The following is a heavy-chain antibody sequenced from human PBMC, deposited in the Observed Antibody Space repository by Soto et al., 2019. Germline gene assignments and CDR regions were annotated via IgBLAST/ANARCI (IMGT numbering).Heavy chain of an antibody. CDR1: GGCLSGYY. V-gene: IGHV4-34*01. CDR2: INHSGST. J-gene: IGHJ5*02. CDR3: ARKTTVTTYWVDP. Sequence: EILPLSCAVYGGCLSGYYWCWIRQPPGKGLEWIGEINHSGSTNYNPSLKSRVTISVDTSKNQLYLKMSSVTAADTAVYYCARKTTVTTYWVDPWGQGTLVTVSS. D-gene: IGHD4-17*01.